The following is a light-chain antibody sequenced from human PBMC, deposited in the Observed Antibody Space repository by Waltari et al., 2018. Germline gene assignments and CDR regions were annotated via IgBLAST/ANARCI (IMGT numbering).Light chain of an antibody. V-gene: IGLV1-40*01. CDR2: ATY. CDR3: QSFDSSLDGYV. CDR1: SSNIGSSYH. Sequence: QSVLTQPPSVSGAPGQRVTISCTGSSSNIGSSYHVHWYQHLPGPAPKVLNYATYQRPSGLPDRFPGYKACGSASRAIAGLQAGDEADYYCQSFDSSLDGYVFGTGTKVTV. J-gene: IGLJ1*01.